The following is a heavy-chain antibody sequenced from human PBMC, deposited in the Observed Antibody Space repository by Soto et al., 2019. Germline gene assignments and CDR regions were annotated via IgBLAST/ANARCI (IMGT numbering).Heavy chain of an antibody. V-gene: IGHV1-69*13. CDR1: GGTFSSYV. CDR2: IIPIFGTA. Sequence: SVKVSCKASGGTFSSYVISWVRQAPGQGLEWMGGIIPIFGTANYAQKFQGRVTITADESTSTAYMELSSLRSEDTAVYYCALQGIVVVVAATIPFDYWGQGTLVTVSS. CDR3: ALQGIVVVVAATIPFDY. D-gene: IGHD2-15*01. J-gene: IGHJ4*02.